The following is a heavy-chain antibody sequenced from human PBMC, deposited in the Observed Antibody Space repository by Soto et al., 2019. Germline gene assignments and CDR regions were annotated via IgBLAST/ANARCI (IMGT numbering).Heavy chain of an antibody. CDR2: ITSDSKYI. CDR1: GLTFNSYS. CDR3: ATGDCSHTSCYLIDYSFAMDV. Sequence: GGSLRLSCAASGLTFNSYSMNWVRQAPGRGLEWVSSITSDSKYIYYGDSVKGRFTISRGNAKNELFLQMNSLRAEDTAVYYCATGDCSHTSCYLIDYSFAMDVWGQGTTVTVYS. V-gene: IGHV3-21*01. D-gene: IGHD2-2*01. J-gene: IGHJ6*02.